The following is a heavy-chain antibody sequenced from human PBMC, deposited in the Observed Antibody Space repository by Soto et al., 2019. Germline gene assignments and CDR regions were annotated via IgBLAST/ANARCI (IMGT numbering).Heavy chain of an antibody. Sequence: SQTLSLTCAISGDSVSSNSAAWNWIRQSPSRGLEWLGRTYYRSKWYNDYAVSVKSRITINPDTSKNQFSLQLNSVTPEDTAVYYCAREGYCTNGVCYRHFDYWGQGTLVTVSS. V-gene: IGHV6-1*01. CDR3: AREGYCTNGVCYRHFDY. CDR2: TYYRSKWYN. CDR1: GDSVSSNSAA. J-gene: IGHJ4*02. D-gene: IGHD2-8*01.